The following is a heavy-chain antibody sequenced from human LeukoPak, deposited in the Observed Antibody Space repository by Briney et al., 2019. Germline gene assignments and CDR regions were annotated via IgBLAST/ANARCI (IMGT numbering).Heavy chain of an antibody. J-gene: IGHJ6*03. CDR1: GFTFSGSA. CDR3: TQGGSSDYYYYYMDV. D-gene: IGHD1-26*01. V-gene: IGHV3-73*01. CDR2: IRSKANSYAT. Sequence: PGGSLRLSCAASGFTFSGSAMHWVRQASGKGLEWVGRIRSKANSYATAYAASVKGRFTISRDDSKNTAYLQMNSLKTEDTAVYYCTQGGSSDYYYYYMDVWGKGTTVTVSS.